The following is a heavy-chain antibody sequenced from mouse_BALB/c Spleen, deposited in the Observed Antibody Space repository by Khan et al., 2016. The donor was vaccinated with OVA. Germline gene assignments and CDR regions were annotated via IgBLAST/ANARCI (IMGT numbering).Heavy chain of an antibody. Sequence: QVQLQQSGPELVRPGVSVKISCKGSGYTFTDYALHWVKQSHAESLEWIGLISTYSGNTNYKQKFRGKATVTVDKSSSTAYMELARLTSEDSAIYYCAGPAYAGYYDYWSQGTTLTVSS. CDR1: GYTFTDYA. J-gene: IGHJ2*01. CDR3: AGPAYAGYYDY. D-gene: IGHD2-3*01. V-gene: IGHV1S137*01. CDR2: ISTYSGNT.